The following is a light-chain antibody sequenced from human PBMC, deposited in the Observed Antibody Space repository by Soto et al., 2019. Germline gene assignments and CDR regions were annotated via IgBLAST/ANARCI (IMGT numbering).Light chain of an antibody. Sequence: DIQMTQSPSTLSASVGDRVTTTCRASQSISHFLAWYQQKPGKVPKLLIYAASSLQSGVPSRFSGSGSGTDFTLTISSLQPEDFATYYCQQSYSTLWTFGQGTKVDIK. CDR3: QQSYSTLWT. CDR2: AAS. V-gene: IGKV1-39*01. J-gene: IGKJ1*01. CDR1: QSISHF.